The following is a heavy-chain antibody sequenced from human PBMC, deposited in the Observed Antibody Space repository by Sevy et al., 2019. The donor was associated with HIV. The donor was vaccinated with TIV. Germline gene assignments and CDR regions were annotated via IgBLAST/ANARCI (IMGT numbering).Heavy chain of an antibody. D-gene: IGHD4-17*01. Sequence: GGSPRLSCAASGFTFSMYAIKWVHQAPGKGLEWVALISYDGGNKYHADSVKGRFTISRDNSKNTLYLQMNSLGAEDTAVYYCARVNSFDGDYVGGDYWGQGTLVTVSS. CDR1: GFTFSMYA. V-gene: IGHV3-30-3*01. J-gene: IGHJ4*02. CDR2: ISYDGGNK. CDR3: ARVNSFDGDYVGGDY.